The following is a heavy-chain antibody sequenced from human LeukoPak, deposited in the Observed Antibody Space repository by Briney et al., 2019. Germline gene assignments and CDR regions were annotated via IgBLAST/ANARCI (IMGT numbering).Heavy chain of an antibody. V-gene: IGHV4-59*01. CDR2: IYYSGST. Sequence: SETLSLTCGVYGGSSSGYYWSWIRQPPGKGLEWIGYIYYSGSTNYNPSLKSRVTISVDTSKNQFSLKLSSVTAADTAVYYCARDSQRKGSGFDPWGQGTLVTVSS. CDR3: ARDSQRKGSGFDP. D-gene: IGHD6-25*01. J-gene: IGHJ5*02. CDR1: GGSSSGYY.